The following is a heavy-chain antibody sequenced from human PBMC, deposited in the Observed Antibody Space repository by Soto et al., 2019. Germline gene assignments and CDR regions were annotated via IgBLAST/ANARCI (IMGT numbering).Heavy chain of an antibody. CDR2: TYYRSQWYY. Sequence: SQTLSLTCAISVYSVSSDSAAWNWVIQSPSRGLEWLGRTYYRSQWYYDYALSVKGRITINPDSSKNHFSLHLDSVTPEDTAVYYCARGRVRIGGRTENWFEPLGQGTLVTVS. V-gene: IGHV6-1*01. CDR3: ARGRVRIGGRTENWFEP. D-gene: IGHD6-6*01. CDR1: VYSVSSDSAA. J-gene: IGHJ5*02.